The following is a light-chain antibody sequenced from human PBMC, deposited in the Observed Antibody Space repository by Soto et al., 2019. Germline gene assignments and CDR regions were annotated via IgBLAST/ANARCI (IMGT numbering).Light chain of an antibody. CDR1: QTISSW. CDR3: QQYNSYS. CDR2: HAS. V-gene: IGKV1-5*01. J-gene: IGKJ1*01. Sequence: DIQMTQSPSTLSGSVGDRVTITCRASQTISSWLAWYQQKPGTAPKVLIYHASTLQSGVPSRFSGSGSGTEFTITISSLQPDDFATYYCQQYNSYSFGQGTKVDIK.